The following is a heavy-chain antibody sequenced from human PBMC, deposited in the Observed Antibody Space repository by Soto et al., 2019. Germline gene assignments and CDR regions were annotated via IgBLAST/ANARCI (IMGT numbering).Heavy chain of an antibody. CDR3: ARGNHRWLQLWYFDL. CDR2: IIPICGTV. V-gene: IGHV1-69*12. D-gene: IGHD5-12*01. CDR1: GGTFSNYP. Sequence: QVQLVQSGAEVKKPGSSVKVSCKASGGTFSNYPISWVRQAPGQGLEWMGGIIPICGTVNYAQKFQGRVTITADESTSTAYMELSSLRSEDTDVYYCARGNHRWLQLWYFDLWGRGTLVTVSS. J-gene: IGHJ2*01.